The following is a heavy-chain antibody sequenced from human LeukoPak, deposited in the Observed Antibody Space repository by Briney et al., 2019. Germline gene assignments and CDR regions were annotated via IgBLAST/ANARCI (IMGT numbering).Heavy chain of an antibody. V-gene: IGHV1-24*01. J-gene: IGHJ4*02. CDR2: FDREDGER. D-gene: IGHD2-15*01. CDR3: ASDYSVH. Sequence: GASMKVSCKVSGYSLSEMSIHWVRLAPGKGLEWVTNFDREDGERTYAQKFQGRATMTEDTSADTTYLEMSSLTSEDTAIYYCASDYSVHWGQGTLVTVSS. CDR1: GYSLSEMS.